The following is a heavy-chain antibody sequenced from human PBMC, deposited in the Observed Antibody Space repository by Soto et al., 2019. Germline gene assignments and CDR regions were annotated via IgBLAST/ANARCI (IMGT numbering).Heavy chain of an antibody. CDR1: GYTFTNYG. D-gene: IGHD4-17*01. Sequence: QVQLVQSGAEVKQPGASVKVSCKASGYTFTNYGFTWVRQAPGQGLEWLGWISTYNGNTKYAQKVQGRLTMTTDTSTSTATTELTSLRSDDTALYYCARTTVTASYYYMDVWGKGSTVTVSS. V-gene: IGHV1-18*01. CDR2: ISTYNGNT. J-gene: IGHJ6*03. CDR3: ARTTVTASYYYMDV.